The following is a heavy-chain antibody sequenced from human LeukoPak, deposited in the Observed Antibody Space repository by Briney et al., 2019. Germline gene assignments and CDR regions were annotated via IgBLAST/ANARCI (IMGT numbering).Heavy chain of an antibody. Sequence: SQTLSLTCAISGDSVFSNSSWNWIRQSPSRGLEWLGRTYYRSKWYNDYVVSVKSRININPDTSKNQFSLKLSSVTAADTAVYYCARDRSSGQTADDAFDIWGQGTMVTVSS. V-gene: IGHV6-1*01. D-gene: IGHD6-6*01. CDR2: TYYRSKWYN. CDR1: GDSVFSNSS. J-gene: IGHJ3*02. CDR3: ARDRSSGQTADDAFDI.